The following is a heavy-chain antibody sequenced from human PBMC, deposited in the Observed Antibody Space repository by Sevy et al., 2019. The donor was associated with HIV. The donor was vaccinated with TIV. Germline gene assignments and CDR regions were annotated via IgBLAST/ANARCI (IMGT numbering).Heavy chain of an antibody. V-gene: IGHV3-30-3*01. CDR1: GFAFSSHA. CDR2: ISYNGTGT. D-gene: IGHD1-26*01. Sequence: GGSLRLSCAASGFAFSSHAMHWVRQAPGKGLEWVATISYNGTGTFYAASVGGRFTISRDNSKNMLSLQINSLRPEDTAVYSCARDGGYSIKWYPLYWGHGTLVTVSS. CDR3: ARDGGYSIKWYPLY. J-gene: IGHJ4*01.